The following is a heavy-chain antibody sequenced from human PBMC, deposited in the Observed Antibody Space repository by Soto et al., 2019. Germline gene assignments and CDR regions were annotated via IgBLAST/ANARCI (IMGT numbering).Heavy chain of an antibody. D-gene: IGHD3-22*01. CDR1: GYTLTELS. CDR3: ATDPRYDSSGYFSGSGY. CDR2: FDPEDGET. V-gene: IGHV1-24*01. Sequence: ASVKVSCKVSGYTLTELSMHWVRQAPGEGLEWMGGFDPEDGETIYAQKFQGRVTMTEDTSTDTAYMELSSLRSEDTAVYYCATDPRYDSSGYFSGSGYWGQGTLVTVSS. J-gene: IGHJ4*02.